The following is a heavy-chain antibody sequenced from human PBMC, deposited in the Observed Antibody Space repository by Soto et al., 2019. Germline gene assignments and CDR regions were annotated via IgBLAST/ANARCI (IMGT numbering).Heavy chain of an antibody. CDR2: MFYGVST. CDR3: ARLPSRHLVDY. V-gene: IGHV4-39*01. CDR1: GSSIISSGYY. J-gene: IGHJ4*02. D-gene: IGHD3-3*02. Sequence: SETLSLTSTVSGSSIISSGYYWGWIRQPPGKGLEWIGSMFYGVSTYYNPSLKSRVTVSVDTSKNQFSLNLRSVTAADTAVYYCARLPSRHLVDYWGQGTLVTVSS.